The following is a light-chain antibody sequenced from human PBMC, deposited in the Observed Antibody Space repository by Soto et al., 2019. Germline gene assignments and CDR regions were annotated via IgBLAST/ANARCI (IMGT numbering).Light chain of an antibody. CDR1: QNILFNSSNNNY. V-gene: IGKV4-1*01. Sequence: DIVMTQSPDSLAVSLGERATINCESSQNILFNSSNNNYLAWYQQKPGQPPKLLLYWASTRDSGVPDRFSGSGSGTDFTLTITSLQSEDFAVYYCQQYNNWPPFTFGPGT. CDR2: WAS. CDR3: QQYNNWPPFT. J-gene: IGKJ3*01.